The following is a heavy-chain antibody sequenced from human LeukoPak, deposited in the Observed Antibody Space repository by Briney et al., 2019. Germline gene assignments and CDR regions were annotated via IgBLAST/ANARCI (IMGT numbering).Heavy chain of an antibody. CDR1: GFHFSTHG. D-gene: IGHD3-9*01. J-gene: IGHJ4*02. V-gene: IGHV3-23*01. Sequence: GGSLRLSCAASGFHFSTHGMNWVRQAPGKGLEWVSGISPPGDITYYADSVMGRFTISRDNRKNTVSLQMNSLRAEDTAVYYCARDRGNFDWLFLFDYWGQGTLVTVSS. CDR2: ISPPGDIT. CDR3: ARDRGNFDWLFLFDY.